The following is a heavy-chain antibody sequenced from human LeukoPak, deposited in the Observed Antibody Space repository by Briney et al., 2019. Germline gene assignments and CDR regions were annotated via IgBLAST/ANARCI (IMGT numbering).Heavy chain of an antibody. Sequence: PSQTLSLTCTVSGGSISSVGYYWSWIRQHPGKGLEWIGYIYYSGSTYYNPSLKSRVTISVDTSKNQFSLKLSSVTAADTAVYYCARGSIAAAGNWFDPWGQGTLVTVSS. CDR1: GGSISSVGYY. V-gene: IGHV4-31*03. D-gene: IGHD6-13*01. CDR3: ARGSIAAAGNWFDP. CDR2: IYYSGST. J-gene: IGHJ5*02.